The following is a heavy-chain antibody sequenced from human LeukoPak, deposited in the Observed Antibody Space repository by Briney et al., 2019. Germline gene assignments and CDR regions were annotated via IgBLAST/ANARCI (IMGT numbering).Heavy chain of an antibody. CDR3: ARVEYCSSTSCYYFDY. Sequence: PGGSLRLSCAASGFTFSSYSMNWVRQAPGKGLEWVSSISSSSSYIYYADSEKGRFTITRDNAKNTLYLQLNSLRAEDTAVYYCARVEYCSSTSCYYFDYWGQGTLVTVSS. CDR1: GFTFSSYS. D-gene: IGHD2-2*01. J-gene: IGHJ4*02. V-gene: IGHV3-21*01. CDR2: ISSSSSYI.